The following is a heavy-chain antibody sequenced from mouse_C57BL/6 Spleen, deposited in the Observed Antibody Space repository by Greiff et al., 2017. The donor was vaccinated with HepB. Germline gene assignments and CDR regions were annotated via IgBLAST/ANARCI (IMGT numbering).Heavy chain of an antibody. D-gene: IGHD1-1*01. Sequence: QVQLQQPGAELVKPGASVKLSCKASGYTFTSYWMHWVKQRPGRGLEWIGRIDPNSGGTKYNEKFKSKATLTVDKPSSPAYMQLSSLTSEDSAVYYCARHYYGSSYWYFDVWGTGTTVTVSS. CDR3: ARHYYGSSYWYFDV. J-gene: IGHJ1*03. CDR1: GYTFTSYW. CDR2: IDPNSGGT. V-gene: IGHV1-72*01.